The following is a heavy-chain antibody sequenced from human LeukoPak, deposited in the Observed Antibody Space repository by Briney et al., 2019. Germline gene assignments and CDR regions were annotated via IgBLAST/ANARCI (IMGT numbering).Heavy chain of an antibody. CDR3: AKQVNDYYYYMDV. D-gene: IGHD3-22*01. J-gene: IGHJ6*03. CDR2: ISYYGSNK. V-gene: IGHV3-30*18. CDR1: GFTFSSYG. Sequence: GGSLRLSCAASGFTFSSYGMYWVRQAPGMGLEWVAVISYYGSNKYYADSVKGRFTISRDNSKNTLYLQMNSLRAEDTAVYYCAKQVNDYYYYMDVWGKGTTVTVSS.